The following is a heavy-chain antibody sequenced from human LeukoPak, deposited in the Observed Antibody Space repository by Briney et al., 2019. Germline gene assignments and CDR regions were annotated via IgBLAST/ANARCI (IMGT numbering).Heavy chain of an antibody. Sequence: SETLSLTCTVSGGSINSGSYYWSWIRQPAGKGLEWIGRIYTSGSTNYNPSLKSRVTMSVDTSKNQFSLKLSSVTAADTAVYYCARAGYGSGSYYRWYYFDYWGQGTLVTVSS. CDR1: GGSINSGSYY. J-gene: IGHJ4*02. V-gene: IGHV4-61*02. D-gene: IGHD3-10*01. CDR2: IYTSGST. CDR3: ARAGYGSGSYYRWYYFDY.